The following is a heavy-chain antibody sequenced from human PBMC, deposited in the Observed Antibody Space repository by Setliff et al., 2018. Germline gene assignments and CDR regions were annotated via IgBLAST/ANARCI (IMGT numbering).Heavy chain of an antibody. Sequence: SETLSLTCTVSGSSISSSSYYWGWIRQPPGKGLEWIGSIYYSGSTYHNPSLKSRVTISVDTSKNQFSLKLSSVTAADTAVYYCARTQGEQQLTHPYYYYYYMDVWGKGTTVTVSS. CDR3: ARTQGEQQLTHPYYYYYYMDV. D-gene: IGHD6-13*01. CDR2: IYYSGST. J-gene: IGHJ6*03. V-gene: IGHV4-39*07. CDR1: GSSISSSSYY.